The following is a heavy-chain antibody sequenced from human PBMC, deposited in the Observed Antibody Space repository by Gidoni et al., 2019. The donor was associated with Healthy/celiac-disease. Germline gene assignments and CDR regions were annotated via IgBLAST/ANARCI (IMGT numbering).Heavy chain of an antibody. Sequence: QVQLVESGGGVVQPGRSLRLSCAASGFTFSSYGMHWVRQAPGKGLGWVAVIWYDGSNKYYADSVKGRFTISRDNSKNTLYLQMNSLRAEDTAVYYCARDPGIAAAGIDYWGQGTLVTVSS. V-gene: IGHV3-33*01. CDR1: GFTFSSYG. J-gene: IGHJ4*02. D-gene: IGHD6-13*01. CDR2: IWYDGSNK. CDR3: ARDPGIAAAGIDY.